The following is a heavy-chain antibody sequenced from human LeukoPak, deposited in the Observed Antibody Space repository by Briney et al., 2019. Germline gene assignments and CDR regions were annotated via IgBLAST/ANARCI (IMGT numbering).Heavy chain of an antibody. CDR2: VSYSGTT. Sequence: SETLSLTCAVSGGSITSSKYFWGWIRQPPGKELELIGIVSYSGTTDYNPSLKSRVTISTDTSKNQFSLKLTSVTAADTAVYYCAGLGVMVLVYQFEYWGRGTLVTVSS. V-gene: IGHV4-39*07. J-gene: IGHJ4*02. CDR1: GGSITSSKYF. D-gene: IGHD2-8*01. CDR3: AGLGVMVLVYQFEY.